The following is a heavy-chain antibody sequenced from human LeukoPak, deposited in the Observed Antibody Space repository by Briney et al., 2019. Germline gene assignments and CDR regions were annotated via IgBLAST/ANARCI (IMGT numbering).Heavy chain of an antibody. D-gene: IGHD1-26*01. Sequence: GGSLRLSCAASGFTFSSYAMHWVRQAPGKGLEWVAVISYDGSNKYYADSVKGRFTISRDNSKNTLYLQMNSLRAEDTAVYYCAREWDGGYYYYYYYMDVWGKGTTVTVSS. CDR2: ISYDGSNK. CDR3: AREWDGGYYYYYYYMDV. J-gene: IGHJ6*03. CDR1: GFTFSSYA. V-gene: IGHV3-30*04.